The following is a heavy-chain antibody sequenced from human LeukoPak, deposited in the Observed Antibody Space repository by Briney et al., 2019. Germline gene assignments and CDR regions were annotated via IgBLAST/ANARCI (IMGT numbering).Heavy chain of an antibody. Sequence: PGGSLRLSCAASGFTFSGYAMSWVRQAPGKGLEWVSAISGSGGITYYADSVKGRFTISRDNSKNTLYLQMSSLRAEDTAVYYCARYNYYGSGSYYNDFDYWGQGTLVTVSS. CDR2: ISGSGGIT. CDR3: ARYNYYGSGSYYNDFDY. D-gene: IGHD3-10*01. V-gene: IGHV3-23*01. CDR1: GFTFSGYA. J-gene: IGHJ4*02.